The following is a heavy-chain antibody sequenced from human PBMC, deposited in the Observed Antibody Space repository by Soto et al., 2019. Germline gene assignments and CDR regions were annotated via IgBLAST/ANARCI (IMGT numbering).Heavy chain of an antibody. J-gene: IGHJ6*02. CDR1: GGSFSGYY. CDR2: INHSGST. D-gene: IGHD6-13*01. CDR3: ARDHGHSSSWYYYYYGMDV. Sequence: QVQLQQWGAGLLKPSETLSLTCAVYGGSFSGYYWSWIRQPPGKGLEWIGEINHSGSTNYNPSLKSRATISVDTSKNQFSLKLSSVTAADTAVYYCARDHGHSSSWYYYYYGMDVWGQGTTVTVSS. V-gene: IGHV4-34*01.